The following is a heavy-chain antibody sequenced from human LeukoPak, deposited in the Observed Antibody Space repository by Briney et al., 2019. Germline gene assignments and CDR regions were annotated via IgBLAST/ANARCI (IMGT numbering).Heavy chain of an antibody. Sequence: GGSLRLSCAASGFTFSNAWMSWVRQAPGKGLEWVSGINWNGGSTGYADSVKGRFTISRDNAKNSLYLQMNSLRAEDTALYYCARDLGGGDPYYFDYWGQGTLVTVSS. J-gene: IGHJ4*02. CDR3: ARDLGGGDPYYFDY. CDR1: GFTFSNAW. D-gene: IGHD2-21*02. V-gene: IGHV3-20*04. CDR2: INWNGGST.